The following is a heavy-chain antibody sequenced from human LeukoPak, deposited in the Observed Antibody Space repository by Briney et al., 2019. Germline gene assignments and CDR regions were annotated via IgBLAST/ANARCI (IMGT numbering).Heavy chain of an antibody. D-gene: IGHD1-1*01. V-gene: IGHV1-8*01. CDR1: GYTFTSSD. CDR2: MNPNSGNT. Sequence: ASVKVSCKASGYTFTSSDINWVRQAAGQWLEWMGWMNPNSGNTGYAQKFQGRVTMTRDISTSTAYMELTNLRSEDTATYYCARLSKAYNWDEYYYYYFLNGWGKGTTVIVSS. J-gene: IGHJ6*03. CDR3: ARLSKAYNWDEYYYYYFLNG.